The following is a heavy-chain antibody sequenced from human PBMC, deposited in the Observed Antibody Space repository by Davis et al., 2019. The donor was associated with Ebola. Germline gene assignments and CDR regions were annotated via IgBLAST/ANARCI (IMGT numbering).Heavy chain of an antibody. V-gene: IGHV3-21*01. J-gene: IGHJ3*02. D-gene: IGHD1-26*01. CDR2: ISSDSETI. CDR3: ARDATAWELLGVAFDI. CDR1: GFTFRSYT. Sequence: GESLKISCAASGFTFRSYTMNWVRQAAGKGLEWVSSISSDSETIVYADSVKGRFTITRDNAKNSLYLQMNSLRAEDTAVYYCARDATAWELLGVAFDIWGQGTMVTVSS.